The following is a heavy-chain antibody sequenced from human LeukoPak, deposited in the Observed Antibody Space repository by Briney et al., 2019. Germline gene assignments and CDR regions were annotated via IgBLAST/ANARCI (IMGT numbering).Heavy chain of an antibody. CDR2: INPNGGSA. CDR3: ARNNQVFGLGDY. D-gene: IGHD3-10*02. V-gene: IGHV1-46*01. CDR1: GYIFTNYY. Sequence: ASVKVSCKTSGYIFTNYYIHWVRQAPGQGLECMGIINPNGGSASYAQKFQGRVTMTRDTSTSTVYMEVSSLRSEDTAVYYCARNNQVFGLGDYWGQGTLVTVSS. J-gene: IGHJ4*02.